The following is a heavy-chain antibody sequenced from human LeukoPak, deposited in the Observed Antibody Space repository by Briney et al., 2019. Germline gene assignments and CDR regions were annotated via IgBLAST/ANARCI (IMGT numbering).Heavy chain of an antibody. CDR3: ARVRGYYDSSGYLDY. Sequence: GRSLRLSCAASGFTFFNYDMHWVRQAPGKGLEWVAVIWYDGSNKYYADSVKGRFTISRDNSKNTLYLQMNSLRAEDTAVYYCARVRGYYDSSGYLDYWGQGTLVTVSS. V-gene: IGHV3-33*08. CDR2: IWYDGSNK. J-gene: IGHJ4*02. CDR1: GFTFFNYD. D-gene: IGHD3-22*01.